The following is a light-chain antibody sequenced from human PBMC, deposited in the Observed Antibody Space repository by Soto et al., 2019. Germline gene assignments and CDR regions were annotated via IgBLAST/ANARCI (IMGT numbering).Light chain of an antibody. Sequence: MVMTQSPATLSVSPGQSATLSCRASQSVSSSLAWYQQKPGRSPRLLIYGESTRAIGIPARFSGSGYGTEFNLTISGLQSEDSAVYYCQQYNNWPRTFGQGTKVDIK. CDR2: GES. CDR3: QQYNNWPRT. CDR1: QSVSSS. V-gene: IGKV3-15*01. J-gene: IGKJ1*01.